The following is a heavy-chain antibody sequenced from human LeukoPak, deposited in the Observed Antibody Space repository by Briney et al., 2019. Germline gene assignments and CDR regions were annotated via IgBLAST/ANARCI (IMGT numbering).Heavy chain of an antibody. D-gene: IGHD3-3*01. CDR3: AREALGFLEWFWDY. Sequence: ASVKVSCKASGYTFTSYGISWVRQAPGQGLEWMGWISGYNGHTNYAQKFQGRVTMTRDMSTSTVYMELSSLRSEDTAVYYCAREALGFLEWFWDYWGQGTLVTVSS. CDR1: GYTFTSYG. J-gene: IGHJ4*02. CDR2: ISGYNGHT. V-gene: IGHV1-18*01.